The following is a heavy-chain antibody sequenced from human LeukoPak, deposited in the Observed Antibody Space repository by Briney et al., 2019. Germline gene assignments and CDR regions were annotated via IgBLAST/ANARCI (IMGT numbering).Heavy chain of an antibody. J-gene: IGHJ4*02. Sequence: PGGSLRLSCAASGFTFSNYAMSWIRQAPGKGLEWVSAISAGGGNTDYADSVKGRFTISRDNSKNTLYLQMNSLRAEDTAVYYCARRSGIAVAGAFDYWDQGTLVTVPS. D-gene: IGHD6-19*01. V-gene: IGHV3-23*01. CDR2: ISAGGGNT. CDR1: GFTFSNYA. CDR3: ARRSGIAVAGAFDY.